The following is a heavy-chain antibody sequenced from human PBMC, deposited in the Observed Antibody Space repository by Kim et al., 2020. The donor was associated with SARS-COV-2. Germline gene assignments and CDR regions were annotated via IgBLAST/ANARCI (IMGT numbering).Heavy chain of an antibody. CDR2: ISYDGSNK. J-gene: IGHJ6*02. V-gene: IGHV3-30-3*01. D-gene: IGHD3-3*01. CDR3: ARPGPGNDFWSGYYTQVGDYYYGMDV. Sequence: GGSLRLSCAASGFTFSSYAMHWVRQAPGKGLEWVAVISYDGSNKYYADSVKGRFTISRDNSKNTLYLQMNSLRAEDTAVYYCARPGPGNDFWSGYYTQVGDYYYGMDVWGQGTTVTVSS. CDR1: GFTFSSYA.